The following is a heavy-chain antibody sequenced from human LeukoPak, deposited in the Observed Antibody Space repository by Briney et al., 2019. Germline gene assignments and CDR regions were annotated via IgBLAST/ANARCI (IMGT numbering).Heavy chain of an antibody. CDR3: ARVLTDSSGYYLDYYYYGMDV. CDR2: IYHSGST. CDR1: GGSISSSSYY. V-gene: IGHV4-39*01. J-gene: IGHJ6*02. D-gene: IGHD3-22*01. Sequence: SETLSLTCTVSGGSISSSSYYWGWIRQPPGKGLEWIGSIYHSGSTYYNPSLESRVIISVDTSKNQFSLRLSSVTAADTAVYYCARVLTDSSGYYLDYYYYGMDVWGQGTTVTVSS.